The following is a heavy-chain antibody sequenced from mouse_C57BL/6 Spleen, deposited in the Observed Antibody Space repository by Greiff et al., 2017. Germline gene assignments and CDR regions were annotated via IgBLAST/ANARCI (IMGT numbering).Heavy chain of an antibody. CDR1: GYTFTSYW. J-gene: IGHJ2*01. CDR3: ATIYYDYDEYLDY. CDR2: IDPSDSET. Sequence: QVQLQQPGAELVRPGSSVKLSCKASGYTFTSYWMHWVKQRPIQGLEWIGNIDPSDSETHYNQKFKDKATLTVDKSSSTAYMQLSSLTSEDSAVYYCATIYYDYDEYLDYWGQGTTLTVSS. V-gene: IGHV1-52*01. D-gene: IGHD2-4*01.